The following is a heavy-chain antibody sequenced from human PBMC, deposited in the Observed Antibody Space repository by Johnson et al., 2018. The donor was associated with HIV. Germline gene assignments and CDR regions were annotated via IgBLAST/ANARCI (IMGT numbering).Heavy chain of an antibody. CDR3: ATFDAFDI. CDR2: ISYDGSNK. J-gene: IGHJ3*02. CDR1: GFTFSSYA. Sequence: VQLVESGGGLVQPGGSLRLSCAASGFTFSSYAMHWVRQAPGKGLEWVAVISYDGSNKYYADSVKGRFTISRDNSKNTLYLQMNSLRAEDTAVYYCATFDAFDIWGQGTMVTVSS. V-gene: IGHV3-30*04.